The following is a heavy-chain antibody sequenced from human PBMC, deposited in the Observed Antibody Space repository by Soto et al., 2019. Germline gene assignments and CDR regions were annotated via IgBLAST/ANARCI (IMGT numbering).Heavy chain of an antibody. CDR1: GYPVTAYY. V-gene: IGHV1-2*02. Sequence: QLHLVQSGAVVEKTGALVTVSCSASGYPVTAYYMHWVRQAPGRGLGWMGGINPATGAAKYTQKFRGRDTGTRATSAGPVFREPAGLTSEDTAVFYWARGGGVGVAGSAAFDMWGQATLVTVSS. CDR2: INPATGAA. D-gene: IGHD3-3*01. J-gene: IGHJ3*02. CDR3: ARGGGVGVAGSAAFDM.